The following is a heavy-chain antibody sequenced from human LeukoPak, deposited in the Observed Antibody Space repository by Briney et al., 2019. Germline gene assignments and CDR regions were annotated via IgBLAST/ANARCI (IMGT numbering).Heavy chain of an antibody. CDR1: GFTFSSYW. J-gene: IGHJ4*02. D-gene: IGHD3-16*01. CDR3: ARDKFGGTDY. CDR2: IKQDGSEK. V-gene: IGHV3-7*03. Sequence: GGSLRLSCAASGFTFSSYWMSWVRQAPGKGLEWVANIKQDGSEKYYVDSVKGRFAISRDNSKNTLYLQMNSLRAEDTAVYYCARDKFGGTDYWGQGTLVTVSS.